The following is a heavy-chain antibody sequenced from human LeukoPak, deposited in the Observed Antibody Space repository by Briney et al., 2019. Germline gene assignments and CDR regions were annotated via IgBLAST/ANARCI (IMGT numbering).Heavy chain of an antibody. CDR3: ARAWYYYGSGSYYYFDY. D-gene: IGHD3-10*01. Sequence: GGSLRLSCAASGFTFSSYAMHWVRQAPGKGLEWVAVISYDGSNNYYPDSVKRRFTNSRDNSKNTLYLQMNSLRAEDTAVYYCARAWYYYGSGSYYYFDYWGQGTLVTVSS. J-gene: IGHJ4*02. CDR1: GFTFSSYA. V-gene: IGHV3-30*04. CDR2: ISYDGSNN.